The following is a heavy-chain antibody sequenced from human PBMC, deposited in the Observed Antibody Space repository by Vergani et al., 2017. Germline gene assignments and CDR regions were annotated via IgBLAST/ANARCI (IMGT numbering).Heavy chain of an antibody. D-gene: IGHD2-2*01. Sequence: QVQLQQWGAGLLKPSETLSLTCAVYGGSFSGYYWSWIRQPPGKGLEWIGEINHSGSTNYNPSLKSRVTISVDTSKNQFSLKLSSVTAADTAVYYCARVPDLSRNYYYMDVWGKGTTVTVSS. J-gene: IGHJ6*03. CDR2: INHSGST. CDR3: ARVPDLSRNYYYMDV. V-gene: IGHV4-34*01. CDR1: GGSFSGYY.